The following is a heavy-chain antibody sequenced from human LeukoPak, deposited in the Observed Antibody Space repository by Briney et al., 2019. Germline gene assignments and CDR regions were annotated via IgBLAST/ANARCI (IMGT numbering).Heavy chain of an antibody. Sequence: GGSLRLSCAASGFTFDDYAMHWVRQAPGKGLEWVSGISWNSGSIGYADSVKGRFTISRDNAKNSLYLQMNTLRADDTAVYYCARDGFGTGSNWGQGTLVTVSS. V-gene: IGHV3-9*01. CDR2: ISWNSGSI. CDR1: GFTFDDYA. J-gene: IGHJ4*02. CDR3: ARDGFGTGSN. D-gene: IGHD3-16*01.